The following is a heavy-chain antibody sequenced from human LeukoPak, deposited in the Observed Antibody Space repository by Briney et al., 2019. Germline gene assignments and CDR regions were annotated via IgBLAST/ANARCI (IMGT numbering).Heavy chain of an antibody. CDR3: ARTTEGGYTYDYFYYYYMDV. J-gene: IGHJ6*03. V-gene: IGHV4-59*01. CDR2: IYYSGST. Sequence: SETLSLTCTVSGGSISSYYWSWIRQPPGKGLEWIGYIYYSGSTNYNPSLKSRVTISVDTSKNQFSLKLSSVTAADTAVYYCARTTEGGYTYDYFYYYYMDVWGKGTTVTISS. CDR1: GGSISSYY. D-gene: IGHD5-18*01.